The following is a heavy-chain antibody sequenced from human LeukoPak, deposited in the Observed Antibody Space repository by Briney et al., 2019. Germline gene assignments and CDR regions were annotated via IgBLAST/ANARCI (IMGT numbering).Heavy chain of an antibody. D-gene: IGHD3-9*01. V-gene: IGHV3-15*01. CDR2: IKSKTDGGTT. J-gene: IGHJ4*02. CDR3: TTEGGDYDILTGYFEYFDY. CDR1: GFTFSNAW. Sequence: PGGSLRLSCAASGFTFSNAWMSWVRQAPGKGLEWVGRIKSKTDGGTTDYAAPVKGRFTISRDDSKNTLYLQMNSLKTEDTAVHYCTTEGGDYDILTGYFEYFDYWGQGTLVTVSS.